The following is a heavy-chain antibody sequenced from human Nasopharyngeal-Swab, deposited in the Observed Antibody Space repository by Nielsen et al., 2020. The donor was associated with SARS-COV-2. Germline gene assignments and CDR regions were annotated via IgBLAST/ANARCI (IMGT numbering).Heavy chain of an antibody. CDR1: GYTFTSYA. CDR2: INAGDGSP. V-gene: IGHV1-3*01. J-gene: IGHJ4*02. CDR3: ARVSSDQWLEYYFDY. D-gene: IGHD6-19*01. Sequence: ASVTVSCKASGYTFTSYAMHWLRQAPGQSLEWMGWINAGDGSPRYSQNFQGRITITRDTSATTAYMELSSLRSEDTAVYYCARVSSDQWLEYYFDYWGQGTLVTVSS.